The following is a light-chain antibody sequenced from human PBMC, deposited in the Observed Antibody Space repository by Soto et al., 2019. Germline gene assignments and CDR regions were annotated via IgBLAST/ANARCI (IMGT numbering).Light chain of an antibody. J-gene: IGKJ1*01. CDR1: QVINNY. V-gene: IGKV1-27*01. Sequence: DIQMTQSPSSLPASVGDRVTITCRASQVINNYLAWYQQKPGKVPKLLIYAASTLQSGVPFRFSGSGSGTDFTLTISSLQPEDVATYYCQKYNSAPWTFGQGTKVE. CDR3: QKYNSAPWT. CDR2: AAS.